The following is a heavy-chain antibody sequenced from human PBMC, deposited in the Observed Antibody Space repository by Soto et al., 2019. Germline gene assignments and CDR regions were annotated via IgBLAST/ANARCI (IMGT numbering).Heavy chain of an antibody. Sequence: EVQLLESGGGMVQPGGSLRLSCAASGFAFNSYAMSWVRQAPGKGLEWVSGISDSGHNTYYADSVKGRFTISRDDLLGTLYLQMNSLRAEDTALYYCVREYYGSGVLWGQGTLVTVSS. J-gene: IGHJ4*02. CDR2: ISDSGHNT. CDR3: VREYYGSGVL. CDR1: GFAFNSYA. D-gene: IGHD3-10*01. V-gene: IGHV3-23*01.